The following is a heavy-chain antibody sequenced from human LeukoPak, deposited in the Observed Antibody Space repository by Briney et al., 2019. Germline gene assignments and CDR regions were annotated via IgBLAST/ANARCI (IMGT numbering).Heavy chain of an antibody. V-gene: IGHV4-31*03. Sequence: SQTLSLTCTVSGGSISSGGYYWSWIRQHPGKGLEWIGYICYSGSTYYNPSLKSRVTISVDTSQDQFSLKLSSVTGADTAVYYCARDRDDYSNYRTDYYDGMDVWGQGTTVTVSS. D-gene: IGHD4-11*01. CDR3: ARDRDDYSNYRTDYYDGMDV. CDR2: ICYSGST. CDR1: GGSISSGGYY. J-gene: IGHJ6*02.